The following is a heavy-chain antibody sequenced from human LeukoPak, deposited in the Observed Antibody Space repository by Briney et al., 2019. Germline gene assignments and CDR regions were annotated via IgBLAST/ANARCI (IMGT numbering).Heavy chain of an antibody. V-gene: IGHV4-59*02. Sequence: SETLSLTCTVSGASVTDYYWSWIRQSPGKGLEWISYIHHSGNSDYNPSLRSRVTTSLDTSKNQFSLNLISVTAADTAVYYCTRGHWGPQFWSQGTLVTVSS. J-gene: IGHJ4*02. CDR2: IHHSGNS. CDR1: GASVTDYY. D-gene: IGHD7-27*01. CDR3: TRGHWGPQF.